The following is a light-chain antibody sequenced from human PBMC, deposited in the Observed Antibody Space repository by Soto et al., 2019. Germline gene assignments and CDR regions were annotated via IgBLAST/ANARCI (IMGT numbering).Light chain of an antibody. CDR3: QQSSKWPRT. CDR2: GAS. Sequence: EIVLTQSPATLSLTPGERATLSCRASQSISSSLAWYQQRPGQPPRLLIYGASTRAAGIPPRFTGSGSGTEFTLTISSLQSEDFAVYYCQQSSKWPRTFGQGTKVDIK. CDR1: QSISSS. J-gene: IGKJ1*01. V-gene: IGKV3-15*01.